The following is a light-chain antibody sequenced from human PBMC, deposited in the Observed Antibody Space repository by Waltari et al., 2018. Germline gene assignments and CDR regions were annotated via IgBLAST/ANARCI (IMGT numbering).Light chain of an antibody. V-gene: IGKV4-1*01. CDR3: QQYYSTPQT. Sequence: DIVMTQSPDPLTVSLGERATLNCKYSQSVLYRSNEKNYLAWSQQKPGQPPKPLLSWAFTRASGVPDRFSGSWSGTDFTPTISSLQAEDVAFYYCQQYYSTPQTCGQGTKVEIK. CDR2: WAF. J-gene: IGKJ1*01. CDR1: QSVLYRSNEKNY.